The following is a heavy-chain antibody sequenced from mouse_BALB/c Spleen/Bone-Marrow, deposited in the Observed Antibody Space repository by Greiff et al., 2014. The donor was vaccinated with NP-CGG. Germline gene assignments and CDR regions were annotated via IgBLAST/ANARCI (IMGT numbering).Heavy chain of an antibody. CDR2: ISYDGSN. V-gene: IGHV3-6*02. Sequence: ESGPGLVKPFQSLSLTYSVTGYSITSGYYWNWIRQFPGNKLEWMGYISYDGSNNYNPSLKNRISTTRDTSKNQFFLTLNSVTTEDTATYYCTRVGRGYAMDYWGQGTSVTVSS. CDR3: TRVGRGYAMDY. J-gene: IGHJ4*01. CDR1: GYSITSGYY.